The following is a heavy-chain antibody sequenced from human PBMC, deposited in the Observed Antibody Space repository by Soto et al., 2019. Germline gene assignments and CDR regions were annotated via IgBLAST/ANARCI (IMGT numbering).Heavy chain of an antibody. Sequence: ASVKVSCKASGYTFTSYGISWVRQAPGQGLEWMGWISAYNGNTNYAQKLQGRVTMTTDKSTSTAYMELSSLRSEDTAVYYCARETTIAADGVYYYGMDVWGQGTTVTVSS. CDR1: GYTFTSYG. CDR2: ISAYNGNT. V-gene: IGHV1-18*01. CDR3: ARETTIAADGVYYYGMDV. D-gene: IGHD6-13*01. J-gene: IGHJ6*02.